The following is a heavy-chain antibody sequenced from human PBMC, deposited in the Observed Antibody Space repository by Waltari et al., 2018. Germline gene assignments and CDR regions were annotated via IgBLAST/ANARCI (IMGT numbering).Heavy chain of an antibody. V-gene: IGHV4-31*03. CDR2: IYYSGST. CDR1: GGSISRGGYY. J-gene: IGHJ5*02. D-gene: IGHD3-10*01. Sequence: QVQLQESGPGLVKPSQTLSLTCTVSGGSISRGGYYWSWIRQHPGKGLEWIGYIYYSGSTYYNPSLKSRVTISVDTSKNQFSLKLSSVTAADTAVYYCARSGSGVRSGWFDPWGQGTLVTVSS. CDR3: ARSGSGVRSGWFDP.